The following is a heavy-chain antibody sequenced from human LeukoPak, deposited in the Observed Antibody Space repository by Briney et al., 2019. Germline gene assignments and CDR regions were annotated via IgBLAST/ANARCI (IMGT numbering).Heavy chain of an antibody. D-gene: IGHD2-15*01. Sequence: GGSLRLSCAASGFTFSNFGMSWVRQAPGKGLEWVSASGIGGNTYYADSVKGRFAISRDNAKNSLYLQMNSLRAEDTAVYYCAREYCSGGTCYLPGYWGQGTLVTVSS. CDR2: SGIGGNT. V-gene: IGHV3-23*01. J-gene: IGHJ4*02. CDR1: GFTFSNFG. CDR3: AREYCSGGTCYLPGY.